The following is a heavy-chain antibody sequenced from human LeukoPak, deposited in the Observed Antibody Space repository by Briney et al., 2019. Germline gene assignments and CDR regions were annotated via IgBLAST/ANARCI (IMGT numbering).Heavy chain of an antibody. CDR1: GYTFTSYD. CDR3: ARASAEDYDFWSGYYSVDWFDP. CDR2: MNPNSGNT. J-gene: IGHJ5*02. Sequence: GASVKVSCKASGYTFTSYDINWVRQAPGQGLEWMGWMNPNSGNTGYAQKFQGRVTMTRNTSISTAYMELSSLRSEDTAVYYCARASAEDYDFWSGYYSVDWFDPWGQGTLVTVSS. D-gene: IGHD3-3*01. V-gene: IGHV1-8*01.